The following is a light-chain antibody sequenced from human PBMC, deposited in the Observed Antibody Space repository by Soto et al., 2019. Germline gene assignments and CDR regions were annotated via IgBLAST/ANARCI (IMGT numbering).Light chain of an antibody. V-gene: IGKV4-1*01. Sequence: DIMMTQSPDSLAVSLGERATINCKSSQSILYTPNNNNYLAWFQQKPGQPPRLLIYWASTRESGVPDRFSGSRSGTDFTLTISSLQAEDVAVYYCQQYYNTFPTFGQGTKVEIK. CDR1: QSILYTPNNNNY. CDR3: QQYYNTFPT. CDR2: WAS. J-gene: IGKJ1*01.